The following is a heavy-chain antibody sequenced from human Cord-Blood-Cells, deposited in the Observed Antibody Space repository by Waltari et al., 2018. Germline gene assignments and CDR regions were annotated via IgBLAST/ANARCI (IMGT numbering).Heavy chain of an antibody. CDR3: ASGACTVDY. D-gene: IGHD1-26*01. CDR1: GATFSRYA. Sequence: QLQLLQSGAEVKKPGSSVMVSCKSSGATFSRYAISLLRQAPGQGLGWMGMFIPIFGTPNYAQKFQVTVTISADESTITAYMVLSSLRSVYSAVYYCASGACTVDYWGQGTLVTVSS. CDR2: FIPIFGTP. J-gene: IGHJ4*02. V-gene: IGHV1-69*18.